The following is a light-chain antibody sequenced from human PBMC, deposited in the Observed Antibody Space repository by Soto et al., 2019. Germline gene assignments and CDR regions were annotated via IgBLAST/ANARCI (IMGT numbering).Light chain of an antibody. V-gene: IGLV2-14*01. J-gene: IGLJ1*01. CDR3: SSYAGSNNFV. CDR2: EVS. CDR1: SSDVGAYNF. Sequence: QSALTQPASVSGSPGQSITISCTGTSSDVGAYNFVSWYQQHPGKAPKLMIYEVSNRPSGVSDRFSGSKSGNTASLTISGLQAEDEADYYCSSYAGSNNFVFGTGTKVTVL.